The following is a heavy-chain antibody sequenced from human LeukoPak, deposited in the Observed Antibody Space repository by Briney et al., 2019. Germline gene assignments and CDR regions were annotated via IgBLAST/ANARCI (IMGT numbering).Heavy chain of an antibody. V-gene: IGHV3-30*03. CDR3: ARVDDDGWFDP. CDR2: ISYDGSNK. Sequence: GGSLRLSCAASGFTFSSYGMHWVRQAPGKGLEWVAVISYDGSNKYYADSVKGRFTISRDNSKNTLYLQMNSLRAEDTAVYYCARVDDDGWFDPWGQGTLVTVSS. J-gene: IGHJ5*02. CDR1: GFTFSSYG. D-gene: IGHD3-3*01.